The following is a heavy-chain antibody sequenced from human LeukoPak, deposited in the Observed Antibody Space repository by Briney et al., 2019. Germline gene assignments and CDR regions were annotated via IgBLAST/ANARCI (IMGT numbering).Heavy chain of an antibody. Sequence: GESLKISCKGSGYSFTSYWIGWVRQMPGKGLEWMGIIYPGDSDTRYSPSFQGQVTISADKSISTAYLQWSSLKASDTAMYYCARTVCSSTSCQPTYNDYWGQGTLVIVSS. V-gene: IGHV5-51*01. CDR2: IYPGDSDT. CDR1: GYSFTSYW. J-gene: IGHJ4*02. CDR3: ARTVCSSTSCQPTYNDY. D-gene: IGHD2-2*01.